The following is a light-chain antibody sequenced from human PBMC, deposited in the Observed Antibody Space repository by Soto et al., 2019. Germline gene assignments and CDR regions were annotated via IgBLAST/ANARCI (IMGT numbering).Light chain of an antibody. Sequence: EIVMTQSPATLSVSPGERATLSCRASQSVSSNLAWYQQKPGQAPRLLIYGASTRATGIPARFSGSVSGTEFTLTISSLQSEDFAVYYCRQSNNWPPLTFGGGTKVDIK. CDR1: QSVSSN. V-gene: IGKV3-15*01. CDR3: RQSNNWPPLT. CDR2: GAS. J-gene: IGKJ4*01.